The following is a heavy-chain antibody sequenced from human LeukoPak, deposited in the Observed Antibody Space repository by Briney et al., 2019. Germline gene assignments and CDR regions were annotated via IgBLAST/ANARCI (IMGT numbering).Heavy chain of an antibody. CDR3: ARDNREQQLVPPTFDY. CDR1: GFSFSSYS. V-gene: IGHV3-48*01. Sequence: GGSLRLSCAASGFSFSSYSMNWVRQAPGKGLEWVSGISWNSGSIGYADSVKGRFTISRDNSKNTLYLQMNSLRAEDTAVYYCARDNREQQLVPPTFDYWGQGTLVTVSS. D-gene: IGHD6-13*01. J-gene: IGHJ4*02. CDR2: ISWNSGSI.